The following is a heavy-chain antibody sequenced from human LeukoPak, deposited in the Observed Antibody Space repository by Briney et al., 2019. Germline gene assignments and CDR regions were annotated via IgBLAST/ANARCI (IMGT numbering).Heavy chain of an antibody. V-gene: IGHV4-4*07. Sequence: SETLSLTCSVSYGSLTGDYWSWIRQPAGKGLEWIGRIYSSGSTNYNPSLKSRVTMSVATSKNHFSLKLSSVTTADTAVYYCARHSSSWDFDYWGQGTLVTVSS. J-gene: IGHJ4*02. D-gene: IGHD6-13*01. CDR1: YGSLTGDY. CDR3: ARHSSSWDFDY. CDR2: IYSSGST.